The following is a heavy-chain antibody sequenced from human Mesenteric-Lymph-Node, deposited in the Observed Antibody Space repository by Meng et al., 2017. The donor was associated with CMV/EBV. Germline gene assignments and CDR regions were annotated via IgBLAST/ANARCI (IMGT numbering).Heavy chain of an antibody. D-gene: IGHD3-22*01. V-gene: IGHV4-39*07. CDR3: ADYSYDSSNSSRSFDI. CDR1: GGSISSSSYY. J-gene: IGHJ3*02. CDR2: IYYSGST. Sequence: SETLSLTCTVSGGSISSSSYYWGWIRQPPGKGLEWIGSIYYSGSTYYNPSLKSRVTISVDRSKNQFSLKLSSVTAADTAVYYCADYSYDSSNSSRSFDIWGQGTMVTVSS.